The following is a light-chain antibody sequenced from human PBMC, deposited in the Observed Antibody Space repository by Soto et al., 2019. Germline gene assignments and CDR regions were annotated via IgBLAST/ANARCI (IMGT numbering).Light chain of an antibody. CDR2: GAS. Sequence: EIVLTQSPGTLSLSPGERATLSCRASQSVSSSFLAWYQQKPGQAPRLLIYGASSRATGIPDRFSGSGSGTAFSLSISRLEPEGVALYYCQRNGSSPLTFGGGTKVEIK. V-gene: IGKV3-20*01. CDR3: QRNGSSPLT. J-gene: IGKJ4*01. CDR1: QSVSSSF.